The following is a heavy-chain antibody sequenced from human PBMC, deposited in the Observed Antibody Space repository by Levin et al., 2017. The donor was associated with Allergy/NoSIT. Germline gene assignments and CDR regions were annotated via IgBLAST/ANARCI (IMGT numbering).Heavy chain of an antibody. CDR3: ASHITMVRGVIVS. Sequence: KVSCKGSGYSFTSYWIGWVRQMPGKGLEWMGIIYPGDSDTRYSPSFQGQVTISADKSISTAYLQWSSLKASDTAMYYCASHITMVRGVIVSWGQGTLVTVSS. V-gene: IGHV5-51*01. D-gene: IGHD3-10*01. J-gene: IGHJ5*02. CDR1: GYSFTSYW. CDR2: IYPGDSDT.